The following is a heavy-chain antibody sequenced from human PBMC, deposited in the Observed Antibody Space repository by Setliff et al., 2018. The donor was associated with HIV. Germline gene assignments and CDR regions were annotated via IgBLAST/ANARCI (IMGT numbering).Heavy chain of an antibody. CDR1: GSTVSSNY. Sequence: PGGSLRLSCAASGSTVSSNYMSWVRQAPGKGLEWVSYISSNSSYIYYADSVKGRFTISRDNAKNSLYLQMNSLRAEDTAVYYCARDLGITIFGGAAGGQGTLVTVSS. CDR2: ISSNSSYI. J-gene: IGHJ4*02. D-gene: IGHD3-3*01. CDR3: ARDLGITIFGGAA. V-gene: IGHV3-21*05.